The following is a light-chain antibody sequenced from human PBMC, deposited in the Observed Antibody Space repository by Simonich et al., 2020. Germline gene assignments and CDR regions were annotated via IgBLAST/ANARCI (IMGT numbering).Light chain of an antibody. CDR3: QKYYSTPWT. CDR1: QSVLYSSNNKNY. CDR2: WAY. Sequence: DIVMTQSPDSLAVSLGERATINCKSSQSVLYSSNNKNYLAGYQQKPGQPPKLLIYWAYTRESGVPDRFSGSGSGTYFTLTISSLQAEDVAVYYCQKYYSTPWTFGQGTKVEIK. V-gene: IGKV4-1*01. J-gene: IGKJ1*01.